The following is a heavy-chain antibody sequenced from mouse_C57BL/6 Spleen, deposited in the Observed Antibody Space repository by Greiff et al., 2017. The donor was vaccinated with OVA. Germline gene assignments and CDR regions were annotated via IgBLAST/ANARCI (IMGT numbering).Heavy chain of an antibody. J-gene: IGHJ4*01. V-gene: IGHV1-52*01. D-gene: IGHD2-4*01. CDR3: ARWSRDDYDYYAMDY. CDR2: IDPSDSET. CDR1: GYTFTSYW. Sequence: QVQLQQPGAELVRPGSSVKLSCKASGYTFTSYWMHWVKQRPIQGLEWIGNIDPSDSETHYNQKFKDKATLTVDKSSSTAYMQLSSLTSEDSAVYYCARWSRDDYDYYAMDYWGQGTSVTVSS.